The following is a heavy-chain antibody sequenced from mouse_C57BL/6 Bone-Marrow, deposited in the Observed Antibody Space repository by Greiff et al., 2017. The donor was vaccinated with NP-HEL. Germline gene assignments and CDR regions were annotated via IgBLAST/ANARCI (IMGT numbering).Heavy chain of an antibody. V-gene: IGHV1-63*01. CDR1: GYTFTNYW. CDR2: IYPGGGYT. D-gene: IGHD1-1*01. CDR3: ARERGGSSPGAMDY. Sequence: VQLQQSGAELVRPGTSVKMSCKASGYTFTNYWIGWAKQRPGHGLEWIGDIYPGGGYTNYNEKFKGKATLTADKSSSTAYMQFSSLTSEDSAIYYCARERGGSSPGAMDYWGQGTSVTVSS. J-gene: IGHJ4*01.